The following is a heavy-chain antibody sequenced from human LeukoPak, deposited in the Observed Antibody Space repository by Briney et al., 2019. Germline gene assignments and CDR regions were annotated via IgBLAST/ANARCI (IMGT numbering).Heavy chain of an antibody. V-gene: IGHV3-48*01. J-gene: IGHJ4*02. CDR3: ARDKGPHSGSYFYY. D-gene: IGHD1-26*01. Sequence: GGSLRLSCAASGFTFSSYSMNWVSQAPGKGLEWVSYISSSSSTIYYADSVKGRFTISRDNAKNSLYLQMNSLRAEDTAVYYCARDKGPHSGSYFYYWGQGTLVTVSS. CDR2: ISSSSSTI. CDR1: GFTFSSYS.